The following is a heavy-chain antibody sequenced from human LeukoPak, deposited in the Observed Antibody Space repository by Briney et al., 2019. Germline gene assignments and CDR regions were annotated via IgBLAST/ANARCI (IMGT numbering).Heavy chain of an antibody. J-gene: IGHJ4*02. D-gene: IGHD6-13*01. Sequence: GESLKISCKGSGYSFLSHWIGWVRQMPGKGLEWMGIIYPGDSDTRYNPSFQGQVTITADKSISTAYLQWSSLKASDTAMYYCARHASPYSSNYYFDYWGQGALVTVSS. CDR1: GYSFLSHW. V-gene: IGHV5-51*01. CDR2: IYPGDSDT. CDR3: ARHASPYSSNYYFDY.